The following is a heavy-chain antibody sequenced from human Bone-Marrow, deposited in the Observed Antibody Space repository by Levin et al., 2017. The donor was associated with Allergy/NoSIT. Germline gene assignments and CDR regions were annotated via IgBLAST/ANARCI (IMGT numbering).Heavy chain of an antibody. CDR2: IIPIFGTA. D-gene: IGHD3-10*01. CDR3: ARDHTGIDAFDI. J-gene: IGHJ3*02. Sequence: KISCKASGGTFSSYAISWVRQAPGQGLEWMGGIIPIFGTANYAQKFQGRVTITADKSTSTAYMELSSLRSEDTAVYYCARDHTGIDAFDIWGQGTMVTVSS. CDR1: GGTFSSYA. V-gene: IGHV1-69*06.